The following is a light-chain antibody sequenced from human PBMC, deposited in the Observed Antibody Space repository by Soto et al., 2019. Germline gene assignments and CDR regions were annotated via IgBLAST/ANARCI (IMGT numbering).Light chain of an antibody. CDR2: EVS. CDR1: NSDVGGYNY. J-gene: IGLJ1*01. V-gene: IGLV2-14*01. CDR3: SSYSDRSTCV. Sequence: QSVLTQPASLSGSPGQSITISCTGTNSDVGGYNYVTWYQQHRGKAPKLIIYEVSNRPSGVSNRFSGSKSGNTASLTISGLQAADEADYYCSSYSDRSTCVFGTGTKVTVL.